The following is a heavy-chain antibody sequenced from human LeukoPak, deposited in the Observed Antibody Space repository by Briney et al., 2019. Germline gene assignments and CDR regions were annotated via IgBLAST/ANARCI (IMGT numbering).Heavy chain of an antibody. V-gene: IGHV3-33*01. CDR3: ARDRGDYYDSSGYWYYFDY. J-gene: IGHJ4*02. Sequence: HPERSLTLSCAASGFPFSLYGLHWVRQAPGKGLEWVAVIWSDEKNNYYADSVKGRFTISRDNSKNTLYLQMNSLRAEDTAVYYCARDRGDYYDSSGYWYYFDYWGQGTLVTVSS. CDR1: GFPFSLYG. D-gene: IGHD3-22*01. CDR2: IWSDEKNN.